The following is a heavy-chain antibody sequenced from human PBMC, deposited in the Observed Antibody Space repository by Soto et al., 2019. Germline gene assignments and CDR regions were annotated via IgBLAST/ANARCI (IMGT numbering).Heavy chain of an antibody. J-gene: IGHJ4*02. Sequence: GGSLRLSCAASGFTFSSYGMHWVRQAPGKGLEWVAVIWYDGSNKYYADSVKGRFTISRDNSKNTLYLQMNSLRAEDTAVYYCARDRPRPNPAAAGNFDYWGQGTLVTVSS. D-gene: IGHD6-13*01. CDR3: ARDRPRPNPAAAGNFDY. CDR2: IWYDGSNK. V-gene: IGHV3-33*01. CDR1: GFTFSSYG.